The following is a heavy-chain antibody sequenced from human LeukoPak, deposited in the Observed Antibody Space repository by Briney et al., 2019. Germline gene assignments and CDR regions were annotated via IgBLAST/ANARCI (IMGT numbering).Heavy chain of an antibody. J-gene: IGHJ6*03. CDR3: ASLSGACSSTSCPYYYYYYYMDV. CDR2: ISSSSSTI. V-gene: IGHV3-48*01. Sequence: PGGSLRLSCAASGFTFSSYSMNWVRQAPGKGLEWVSYISSSSSTIYYADSVKGRFTISRDNAKNSLYLQMNSLRAEDTAVYYCASLSGACSSTSCPYYYYYYYMDVWGKGTTVTVSS. D-gene: IGHD2-2*01. CDR1: GFTFSSYS.